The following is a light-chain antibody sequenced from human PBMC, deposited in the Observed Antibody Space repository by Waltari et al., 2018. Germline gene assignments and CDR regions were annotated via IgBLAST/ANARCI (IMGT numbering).Light chain of an antibody. CDR3: QQRSSWPYT. J-gene: IGKJ2*01. V-gene: IGKV3-11*01. CDR2: DAS. Sequence: IVLTHSPASLTLSPGDTATLSRRASQTVRTFLAWYQQKPGQAPRLLSLDASSRATGISPKFRGSGSGTDFTLTVNNLETEDFAVYYCQQRSSWPYTFGQGTRVDFK. CDR1: QTVRTF.